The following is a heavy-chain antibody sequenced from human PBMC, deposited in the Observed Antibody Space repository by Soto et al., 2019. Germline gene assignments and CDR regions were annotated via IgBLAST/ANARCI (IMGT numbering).Heavy chain of an antibody. D-gene: IGHD6-13*01. Sequence: LSLTCTVSGGSISSSSYYWGWIRQPPGKGLEWIGSIYYSGSTYYNPSLKSRVTISVDTSKNQFSLKLSSVTAADTAVYYCARSTPGIAAAGDYWGQGTLVTVSS. V-gene: IGHV4-39*01. J-gene: IGHJ4*02. CDR1: GGSISSSSYY. CDR3: ARSTPGIAAAGDY. CDR2: IYYSGST.